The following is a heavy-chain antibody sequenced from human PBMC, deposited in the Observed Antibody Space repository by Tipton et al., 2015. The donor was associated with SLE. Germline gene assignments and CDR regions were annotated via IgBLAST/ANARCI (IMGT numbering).Heavy chain of an antibody. Sequence: GSLRLSCAASGFTFSSYSMNWVRQAPGKGLEWVSSISSSSSYIYYADSVKGRFTISRDNSKNTLYLQMNSLRAEDTAVYYCARDGPYGSGVVYWGQGTLVTVSS. CDR2: ISSSSSYI. D-gene: IGHD3-10*01. J-gene: IGHJ4*02. V-gene: IGHV3-21*01. CDR1: GFTFSSYS. CDR3: ARDGPYGSGVVY.